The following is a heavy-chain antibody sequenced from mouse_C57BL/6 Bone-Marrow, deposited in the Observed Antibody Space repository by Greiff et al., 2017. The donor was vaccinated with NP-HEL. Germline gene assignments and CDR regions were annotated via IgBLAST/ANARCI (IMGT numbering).Heavy chain of an antibody. J-gene: IGHJ4*01. D-gene: IGHD1-1*01. V-gene: IGHV1-82*01. Sequence: VKLQESGPELVKPGASVKISCKASGYAFSSSWMNWVKQRPGKGLEWIGRIYPGDGDTNYNGKFKGKATLTADKSSSTAYMQLSSLTSEDSAVYCCARKGYYYGSSYHYYYAMDYWGQGTSVTVSS. CDR2: IYPGDGDT. CDR3: ARKGYYYGSSYHYYYAMDY. CDR1: GYAFSSSW.